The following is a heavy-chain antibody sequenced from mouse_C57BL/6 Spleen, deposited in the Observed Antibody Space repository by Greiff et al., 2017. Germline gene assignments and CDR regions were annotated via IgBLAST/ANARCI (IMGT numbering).Heavy chain of an antibody. CDR1: GFTFSAYG. V-gene: IGHV5-17*01. CDR2: ISSGSSTI. Sequence: EVKVVESGGGLVKPGGSLKLSCAASGFTFSAYGMHWVRQAPEKGLEWVAYISSGSSTIYYADTVKGRFTISRDNAKNTLFLQMTSLRSEDTAMYYCARYYGSRPFYAMDYWGQGTSVTVSS. J-gene: IGHJ4*01. D-gene: IGHD1-1*01. CDR3: ARYYGSRPFYAMDY.